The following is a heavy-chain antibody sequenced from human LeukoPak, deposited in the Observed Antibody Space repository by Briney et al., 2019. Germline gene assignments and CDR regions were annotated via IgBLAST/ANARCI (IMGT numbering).Heavy chain of an antibody. V-gene: IGHV4-61*02. CDR1: GGSISSGSYY. Sequence: SQTLSLTCTVSGGSISSGSYYWSWIRQPAGKGLEWIGRINTSGSTNYNPSLKSRVTISVDTSKNQFSLKLSSVTAADTAVYYCARAHDYRSAWFDPWGQGTLVTVSS. D-gene: IGHD4-11*01. J-gene: IGHJ5*02. CDR2: INTSGST. CDR3: ARAHDYRSAWFDP.